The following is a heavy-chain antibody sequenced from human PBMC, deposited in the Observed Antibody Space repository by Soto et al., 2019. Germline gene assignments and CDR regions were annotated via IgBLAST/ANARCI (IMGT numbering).Heavy chain of an antibody. CDR1: GGSIVNPNYY. J-gene: IGHJ4*02. CDR2: ISFSGNP. V-gene: IGHV4-39*01. CDR3: ARQPYDYVWGTSSAGGYDY. D-gene: IGHD3-16*01. Sequence: QLQLQESGPGLVKPSETLSLTCNVSGGSIVNPNYYWGWIRQPLGQGLEWLGSISFSGNPYYNPALKGRVTVSADTSKNQFSLRLTSVTAADTATYYCARQPYDYVWGTSSAGGYDYWGQGALVTVSP.